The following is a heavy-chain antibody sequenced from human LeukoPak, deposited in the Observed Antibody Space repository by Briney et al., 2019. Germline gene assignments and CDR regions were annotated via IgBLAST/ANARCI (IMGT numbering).Heavy chain of an antibody. CDR2: INWNGGSA. D-gene: IGHD3-22*01. V-gene: IGHV3-20*04. J-gene: IGHJ4*02. CDR1: GFTFDDYG. Sequence: GGSLRLSCAASGFTFDDYGMSWVRHAPGRGLEWVSAINWNGGSAAYADSVKGRFTISRDNAKNSLFLQMNNLRAEDTALYYCSSRDTSGYFSPPVYWGQGTLVTVSS. CDR3: SSRDTSGYFSPPVY.